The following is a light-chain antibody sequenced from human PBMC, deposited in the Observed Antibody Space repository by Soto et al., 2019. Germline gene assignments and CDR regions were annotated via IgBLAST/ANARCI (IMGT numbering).Light chain of an antibody. CDR2: EVT. V-gene: IGLV2-8*01. Sequence: LTQPPSASGSPGQSVTISCTGTSSDVGAYNYVSWYQQHPGKAPKLMIYEVTNRPSGVPDRFSASKSGNTASLTVSGLQAEDEADYFCSSYAGFNNFVFGTGTKVTVL. J-gene: IGLJ1*01. CDR1: SSDVGAYNY. CDR3: SSYAGFNNFV.